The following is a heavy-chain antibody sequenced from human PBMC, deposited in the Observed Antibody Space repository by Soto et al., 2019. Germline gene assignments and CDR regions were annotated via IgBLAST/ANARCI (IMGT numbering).Heavy chain of an antibody. V-gene: IGHV3-23*01. CDR2: ISGSGSST. Sequence: GGSLRLSCAVSGFIFSAYGMSWVRQAPGKGLERVSGISGSGSSTYYADSVRGRLIISRDNSKNTLYLQMKSLRGEDTAVYYCAKDYKYDSSGYPFDYWGQGTLVTV. D-gene: IGHD3-22*01. CDR3: AKDYKYDSSGYPFDY. J-gene: IGHJ4*02. CDR1: GFIFSAYG.